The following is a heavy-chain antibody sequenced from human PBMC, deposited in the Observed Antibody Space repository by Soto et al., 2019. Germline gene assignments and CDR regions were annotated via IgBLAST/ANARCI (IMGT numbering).Heavy chain of an antibody. CDR1: GYTFSSYD. Sequence: QVQLVQSGAEVKKPGASVKVSCKTSGYTFSSYDINWVRQATGQGLEWMGWMNPDNGDTGYAQKFQGRVTMTMNTSISTACMELSSLTSKDTAMYFCARVGCSGGSCYADYWGQGTLVTVSS. CDR3: ARVGCSGGSCYADY. CDR2: MNPDNGDT. V-gene: IGHV1-8*01. D-gene: IGHD2-15*01. J-gene: IGHJ4*02.